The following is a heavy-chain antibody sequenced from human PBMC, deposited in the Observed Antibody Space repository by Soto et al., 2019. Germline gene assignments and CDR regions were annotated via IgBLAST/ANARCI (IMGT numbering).Heavy chain of an antibody. CDR2: ISAYNGNT. V-gene: IGHV1-18*01. Sequence: QVQLVQSGAEVKKPGASVKVSCKASGYTFTSYGISWVRQAPGQGLEWMGWISAYNGNTNYAQKLQGRVTMTTDTTTRTADMELRSLRSADTAVYYCASNYFYDNGPENTNYYGMDVWGHGTTVTVSS. J-gene: IGHJ6*02. CDR1: GYTFTSYG. D-gene: IGHD3-22*01. CDR3: ASNYFYDNGPENTNYYGMDV.